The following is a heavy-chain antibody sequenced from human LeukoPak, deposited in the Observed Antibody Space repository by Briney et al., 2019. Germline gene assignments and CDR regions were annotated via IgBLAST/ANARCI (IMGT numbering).Heavy chain of an antibody. Sequence: ASVKVSCKVSGHSLAGLSIHWVRQSPEKGLEWMGGFDPGDVETIYSQKFQDRVIMTEDKSTDTASMELSSLTSEDTAIYYCATETPPSGSFFVYYNSWGQGTLVTVSS. V-gene: IGHV1-24*01. CDR2: FDPGDVET. CDR1: GHSLAGLS. D-gene: IGHD3-10*01. J-gene: IGHJ4*02. CDR3: ATETPPSGSFFVYYNS.